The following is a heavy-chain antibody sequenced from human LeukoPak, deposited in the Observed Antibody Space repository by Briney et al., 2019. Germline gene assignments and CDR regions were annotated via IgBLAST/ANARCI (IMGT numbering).Heavy chain of an antibody. CDR1: GGTFSSYA. CDR2: IIPIFGTA. V-gene: IGHV1-69*13. Sequence: SVKVSCKASGGTFSSYAISWVRQAPGQGLEWMGGIIPIFGTANYAQKFQGRVTITADESTSTAYMELSSLRSEDTAVYYCARVCIVSGRNYYGSGRNWFDPWGQGALVTVPS. J-gene: IGHJ5*02. CDR3: ARVCIVSGRNYYGSGRNWFDP. D-gene: IGHD3-10*01.